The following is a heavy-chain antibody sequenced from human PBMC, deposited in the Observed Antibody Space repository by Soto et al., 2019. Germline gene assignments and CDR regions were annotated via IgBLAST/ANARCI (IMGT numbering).Heavy chain of an antibody. CDR2: ISYDGSNK. CDR1: GFTFSSYA. J-gene: IGHJ6*04. Sequence: PGGSLRLSCAASGFTFSSYAMHWVRQAPGKGLEWVAVISYDGSNKYYADSVKGRFTISRDNSKNTLYLQMNSLRAEDTAVYYCARVCKLVLIQYASHYGMDVWGKGTTVTVSS. CDR3: ARVCKLVLIQYASHYGMDV. V-gene: IGHV3-30-3*01. D-gene: IGHD2-8*01.